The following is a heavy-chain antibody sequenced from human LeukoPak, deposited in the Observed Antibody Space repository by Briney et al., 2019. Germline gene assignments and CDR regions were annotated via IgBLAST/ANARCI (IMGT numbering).Heavy chain of an antibody. J-gene: IGHJ5*02. D-gene: IGHD3-10*01. V-gene: IGHV4-39*01. CDR2: IYYSGST. CDR3: GRLLSYYGLGSRFDP. Sequence: SETLSLTCTVSGGSISSSSYYWGWIRQPPGKGLEWIGSIYYSGSTYYNPSLKSRVTISVDTSKNQFSLKLSSVTAADTAVYYCGRLLSYYGLGSRFDPWGQGTLVTVSS. CDR1: GGSISSSSYY.